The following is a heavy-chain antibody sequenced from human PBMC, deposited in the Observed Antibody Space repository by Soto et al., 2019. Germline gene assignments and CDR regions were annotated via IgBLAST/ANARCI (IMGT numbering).Heavy chain of an antibody. CDR3: ARGDYHDSSGPFSDAFDV. D-gene: IGHD3-22*01. Sequence: PSETLSLTCTVSGGSISSGPYSWGWIRQPPGEGLEWIGTFYYSESTYYNPSLESRFTISRDNAKKSLFLQMSSLRVEDTAVYYCARGDYHDSSGPFSDAFDVWGQGTMVTVSS. CDR1: GGSISSGPYS. V-gene: IGHV4-39*01. CDR2: FYYSEST. J-gene: IGHJ3*01.